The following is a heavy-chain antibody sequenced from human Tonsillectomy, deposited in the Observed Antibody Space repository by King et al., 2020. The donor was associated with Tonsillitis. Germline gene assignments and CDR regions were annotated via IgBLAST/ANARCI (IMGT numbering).Heavy chain of an antibody. D-gene: IGHD5-12*01. J-gene: IGHJ4*02. CDR2: IYASGST. Sequence: VQLQESGPGLVKPSQTLSLTCTVSDGSISSGNYYWSWIRQPAGKGLEWIGHIYASGSTTYSPSLKSRVTISVDTSKNQFSLKLSSVTAADTAVYYCARVIRSQSGYTFDYWGQGTLVTVSS. CDR1: DGSISSGNYY. CDR3: ARVIRSQSGYTFDY. V-gene: IGHV4-61*02.